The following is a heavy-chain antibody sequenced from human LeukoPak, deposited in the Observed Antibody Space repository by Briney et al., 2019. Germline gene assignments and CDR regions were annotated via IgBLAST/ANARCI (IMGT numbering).Heavy chain of an antibody. CDR3: ARGPPSAPGAFDI. D-gene: IGHD2-2*01. V-gene: IGHV1-3*01. CDR2: INAGNGNT. CDR1: GYTFTSYA. J-gene: IGHJ3*02. Sequence: EASVKVSCKASGYTFTSYAMHWVRQAPGQRLEWMGWINAGNGNTKYSQKFQGRVTITRDTSASTAYMELRSLRSDDTAVYYCARGPPSAPGAFDIWGQGTMVTVSS.